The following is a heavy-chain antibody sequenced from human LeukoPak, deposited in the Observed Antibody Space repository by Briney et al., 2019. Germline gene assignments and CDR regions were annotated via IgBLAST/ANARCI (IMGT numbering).Heavy chain of an antibody. V-gene: IGHV4-59*08. J-gene: IGHJ2*01. D-gene: IGHD2-21*02. CDR3: ARHGSDIVVVTAPTRGKWYFDL. CDR2: IYYSGST. Sequence: SETLSLTCTVSGGSISSYYWSWIRQPPGKGLEWIGYIYYSGSTNYNPSLKSRVTISVDTSKNQFSLKLSSVTAADTAVYYCARHGSDIVVVTAPTRGKWYFDLWGRGTLVTVSS. CDR1: GGSISSYY.